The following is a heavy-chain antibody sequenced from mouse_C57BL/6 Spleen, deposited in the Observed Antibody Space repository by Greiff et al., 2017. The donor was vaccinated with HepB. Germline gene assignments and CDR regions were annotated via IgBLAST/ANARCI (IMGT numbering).Heavy chain of an antibody. CDR1: GYAFSSSW. V-gene: IGHV1-82*01. D-gene: IGHD2-5*01. Sequence: VQLVESGPELVKPGASVKISCKASGYAFSSSWMNWVKQRPGKGLEWIGRIYPGDGDTNYNGKFKGKATLTADKSSSTAYMQLSSLTSEDSAVYFCARERGDSNYVFDYWGQGTTLTVSS. J-gene: IGHJ2*01. CDR2: IYPGDGDT. CDR3: ARERGDSNYVFDY.